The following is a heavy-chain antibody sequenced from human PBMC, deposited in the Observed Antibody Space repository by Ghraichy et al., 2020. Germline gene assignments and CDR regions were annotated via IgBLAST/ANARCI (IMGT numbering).Heavy chain of an antibody. J-gene: IGHJ2*01. CDR1: GYTFTSYG. CDR2: ISAYNGNT. CDR3: ARDLDDSSGYYYWYFDL. V-gene: IGHV1-18*01. Sequence: ASVKVSCKASGYTFTSYGISWVRQAPGQGLEWMGWISAYNGNTNYAQKLQGRVTMTTDTSTSTAYIELRSLRSDDTAVYYCARDLDDSSGYYYWYFDLWGRGTLVTVSS. D-gene: IGHD3-22*01.